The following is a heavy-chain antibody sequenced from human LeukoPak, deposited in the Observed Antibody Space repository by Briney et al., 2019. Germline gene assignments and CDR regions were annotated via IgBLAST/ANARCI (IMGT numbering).Heavy chain of an antibody. J-gene: IGHJ6*03. Sequence: SETLSLTCAVYGGSFSGYYWSWIRQPPGKGLEWIGEINHSGSTNYNPSLKSRVTISVDTSKNQFSLKLSSVTAADTAVYYCARKDYYYYYMDVWGKGTTVTISS. CDR2: INHSGST. CDR1: GGSFSGYY. CDR3: ARKDYYYYYMDV. V-gene: IGHV4-34*01.